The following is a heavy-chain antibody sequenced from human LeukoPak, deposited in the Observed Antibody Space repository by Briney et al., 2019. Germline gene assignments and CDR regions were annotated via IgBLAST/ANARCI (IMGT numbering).Heavy chain of an antibody. CDR1: GFTFSSNY. J-gene: IGHJ3*02. V-gene: IGHV3-53*01. D-gene: IGHD5/OR15-5a*01. CDR2: IYSGGST. Sequence: GGSLRLSCAASGFTFSSNYMNWVRQAPGKGLEWVSIIYSGGSTFYSDSVKGRFTISRDNSKNTLHLQMNSLRAEDTAVYYCARSNDAFDIWGQGTMVTVSS. CDR3: ARSNDAFDI.